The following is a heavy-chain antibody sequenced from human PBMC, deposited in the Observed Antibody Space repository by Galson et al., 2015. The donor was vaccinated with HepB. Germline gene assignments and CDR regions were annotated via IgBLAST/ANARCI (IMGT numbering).Heavy chain of an antibody. CDR3: ARGDFGYGMDV. Sequence: SLRLSCAASGFTFSDYYMSWIRQAPGKGLEWVSYISSSSSYTNYADSVKGRFTISRDNAKNSLYLQMNSLRAEDTAVYYCARGDFGYGMDVWGQGTTVTVSS. CDR2: ISSSSSYT. V-gene: IGHV3-11*06. D-gene: IGHD3-16*01. J-gene: IGHJ6*02. CDR1: GFTFSDYY.